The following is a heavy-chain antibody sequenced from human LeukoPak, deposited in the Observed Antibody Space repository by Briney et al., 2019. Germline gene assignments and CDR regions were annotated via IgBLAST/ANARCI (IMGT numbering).Heavy chain of an antibody. CDR1: GYTFTGYG. J-gene: IGHJ6*03. CDR3: ARDVYDILTGASSYYYYMDV. D-gene: IGHD3-9*01. Sequence: ASVKVSCKASGYTFTGYGISWVRQAPGQGLEWMGWISAYNGNTNYAQKLQGRVTMTTDTSTSTAYMELRSLRSDDTAVYYCARDVYDILTGASSYYYYMDVWGKGTTVTISS. CDR2: ISAYNGNT. V-gene: IGHV1-18*01.